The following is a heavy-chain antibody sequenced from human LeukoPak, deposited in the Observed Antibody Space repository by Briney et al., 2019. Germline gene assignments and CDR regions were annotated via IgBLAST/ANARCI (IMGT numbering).Heavy chain of an antibody. J-gene: IGHJ4*02. Sequence: SETLSLTCAVYGGSFSDYFWSWIRQPPGKGLGWIGEISHSGSTTYNPSLRSRVTISGDTSKKQFSLKLSSVTAADTAVYYCVTYYYGSSAPKRNYWGQGILVTVSS. CDR2: ISHSGST. CDR1: GGSFSDYF. V-gene: IGHV4-34*01. CDR3: VTYYYGSSAPKRNY. D-gene: IGHD3-22*01.